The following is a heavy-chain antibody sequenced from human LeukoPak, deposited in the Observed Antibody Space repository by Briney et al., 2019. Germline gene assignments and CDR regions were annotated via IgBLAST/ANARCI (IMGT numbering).Heavy chain of an antibody. CDR3: AKGDSGSLYACDN. Sequence: PGGSLRLSCAASGFTFSDHYMNWIRQAPGKGLEWVSYISSSSSFTNYADSVKGRFTISRDNAKKSVYLQMNSLRAEDTAVYYCAKGDSGSLYACDNWGQGTMVTVSS. D-gene: IGHD3-10*01. V-gene: IGHV3-11*03. J-gene: IGHJ3*02. CDR2: ISSSSSFT. CDR1: GFTFSDHY.